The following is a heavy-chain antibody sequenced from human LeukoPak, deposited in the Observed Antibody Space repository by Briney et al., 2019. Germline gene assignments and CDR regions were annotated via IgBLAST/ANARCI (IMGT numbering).Heavy chain of an antibody. CDR2: INPNSGGT. J-gene: IGHJ4*02. CDR1: GYTFTGYY. Sequence: ASVKVSCKASGYTFTGYYMHWVRQAPGQGLEWMGWINPNSGGTNYAQKFQGRVTMTRDTSISTAYMELSRLRSDDTAVYYCARQYYDILTGYYSGEVDYWGQGTLVTVSS. D-gene: IGHD3-9*01. CDR3: ARQYYDILTGYYSGEVDY. V-gene: IGHV1-2*02.